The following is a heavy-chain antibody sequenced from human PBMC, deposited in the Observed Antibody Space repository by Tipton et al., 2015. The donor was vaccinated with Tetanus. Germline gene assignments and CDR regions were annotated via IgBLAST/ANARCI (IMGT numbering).Heavy chain of an antibody. Sequence: TLSLTCSVSGASISGGGYFWNWIRHRPGKGLEWIGYIYYSGSTFYNPSFKSRVTISVDTSNNQFSLRLGSVTAADTAMYYCAREPAATGTSLFDYWGQGALVTVSS. V-gene: IGHV4-31*03. CDR1: GASISGGGYF. CDR3: AREPAATGTSLFDY. D-gene: IGHD6-13*01. J-gene: IGHJ4*02. CDR2: IYYSGST.